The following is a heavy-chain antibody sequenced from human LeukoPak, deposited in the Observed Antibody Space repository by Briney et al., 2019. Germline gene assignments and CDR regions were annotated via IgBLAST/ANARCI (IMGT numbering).Heavy chain of an antibody. V-gene: IGHV4-59*08. Sequence: SETLSLTCTVSGGSISSYYWSWIRQPPGKGLEWIGYIYYSGSTNYTPSLKSRVTISVDTSKNQFSLKLYFVTAADTAMYYCAASGSYRYDFDYWGQGALVTVSS. CDR3: AASGSYRYDFDY. CDR2: IYYSGST. CDR1: GGSISSYY. J-gene: IGHJ4*02. D-gene: IGHD1-26*01.